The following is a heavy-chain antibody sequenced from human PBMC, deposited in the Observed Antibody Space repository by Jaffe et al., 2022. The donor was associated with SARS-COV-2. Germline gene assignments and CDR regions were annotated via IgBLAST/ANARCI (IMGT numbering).Heavy chain of an antibody. Sequence: EVQLVESGGAVVQPGGSLRLSCAASGFTFDDYTMHWVRQAPGKGLEWVSVISWVGGYTYYADSVKGRFTISRDNSKNSLYLQMNSLRTEDTALYYCAKGVYQTYYYYAMDVWGQGTTVTVSS. V-gene: IGHV3-43*01. CDR2: ISWVGGYT. J-gene: IGHJ6*02. CDR3: AKGVYQTYYYYAMDV. CDR1: GFTFDDYT.